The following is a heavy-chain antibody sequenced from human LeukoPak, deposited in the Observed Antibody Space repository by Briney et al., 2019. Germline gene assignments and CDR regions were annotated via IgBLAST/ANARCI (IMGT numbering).Heavy chain of an antibody. J-gene: IGHJ6*02. CDR2: ISSSGTTI. D-gene: IGHD2-15*01. V-gene: IGHV3-48*02. Sequence: GGSLRLSCAASGFTFSSYIMNWVRQAPGKGLEWVSHISSSGTTIYYADSVKGRFTISRDNAKNSLYLQMNSLRDEDTAVYYCVRLTGYCSGGSCAMDVWGQGTTVTVSS. CDR3: VRLTGYCSGGSCAMDV. CDR1: GFTFSSYI.